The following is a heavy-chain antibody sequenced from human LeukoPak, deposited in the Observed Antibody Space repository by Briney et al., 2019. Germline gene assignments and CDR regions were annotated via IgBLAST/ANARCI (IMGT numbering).Heavy chain of an antibody. J-gene: IGHJ4*02. CDR3: ARDQGRFDS. Sequence: GGSLRLSCAASGFTSTYYWMSWVRQSPGKGLEWVANIKQDGSEKYYVDSVKGRFTISRDNAKNPLYLQMNSLRAEDTAVYYCARDQGRFDSWGQGTLVTVSS. CDR2: IKQDGSEK. V-gene: IGHV3-7*01. CDR1: GFTSTYYW.